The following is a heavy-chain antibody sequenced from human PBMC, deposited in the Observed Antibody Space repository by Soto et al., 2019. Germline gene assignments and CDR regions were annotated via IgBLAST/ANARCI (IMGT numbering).Heavy chain of an antibody. D-gene: IGHD5-18*01. Sequence: GASVKVSCKASGDTFSSYTLAWVRQAPGHGLEWIGRIIPSLDKPTYAQKFQGRVTITADRSTSTVYVELSSLRSDDTAVYYCARGGSAIQLFSLAEYFHQWGQGTLVTVSS. V-gene: IGHV1-69*08. CDR3: ARGGSAIQLFSLAEYFHQ. CDR2: IIPSLDKP. CDR1: GDTFSSYT. J-gene: IGHJ1*01.